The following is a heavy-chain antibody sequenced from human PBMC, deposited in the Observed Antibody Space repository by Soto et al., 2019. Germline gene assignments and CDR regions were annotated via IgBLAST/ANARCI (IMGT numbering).Heavy chain of an antibody. D-gene: IGHD1-26*01. CDR2: IYYSGST. Sequence: SETLSLTCTVSGGSIRSGDYYWSWIRQPPGKGLESIGYIYYSGSTYYNQSLKSRVTISVDTSKNQFSLTLSSVTAADTAVYYCATQEVGGSYVYTFDPWGQGTLVTVS. J-gene: IGHJ5*02. CDR3: ATQEVGGSYVYTFDP. V-gene: IGHV4-30-4*01. CDR1: GGSIRSGDYY.